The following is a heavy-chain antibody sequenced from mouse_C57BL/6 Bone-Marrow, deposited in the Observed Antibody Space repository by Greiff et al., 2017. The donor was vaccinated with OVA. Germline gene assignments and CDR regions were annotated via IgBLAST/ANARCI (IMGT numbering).Heavy chain of an antibody. V-gene: IGHV1-59*01. Sequence: QVQLQQPGAELVRPGTSVKLSCKASGYTFTSYWMHWVKQRPGQGLEWIGVIDPSDSYTNYNQKFKGKATMTVDTSSSTAYMQLSSLTSEDSAVYYCASHPSYFWYFDVWGTGTTVTVSS. CDR1: GYTFTSYW. CDR3: ASHPSYFWYFDV. J-gene: IGHJ1*03. D-gene: IGHD2-12*01. CDR2: IDPSDSYT.